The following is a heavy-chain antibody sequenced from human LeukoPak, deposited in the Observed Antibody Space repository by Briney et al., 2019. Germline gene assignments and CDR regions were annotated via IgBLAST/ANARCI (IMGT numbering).Heavy chain of an antibody. D-gene: IGHD6-13*01. CDR3: ARWGGMIAAARSNWFDP. Sequence: SETLSLTCAVSGGSISSSNWWSWVRQPPGKGLEWIGEIYHSGSTYYNPSLKSRVTISVDTSKNQFSLKLSSVTAADTAVYYCARWGGMIAAARSNWFDPWGQGTLVTVSS. CDR1: GGSISSSNW. J-gene: IGHJ5*02. V-gene: IGHV4-4*02. CDR2: IYHSGST.